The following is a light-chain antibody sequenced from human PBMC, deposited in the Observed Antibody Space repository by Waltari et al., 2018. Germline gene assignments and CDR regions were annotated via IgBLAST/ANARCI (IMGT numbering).Light chain of an antibody. J-gene: IGLJ3*02. CDR1: SGSVSTSFS. V-gene: IGLV8-61*01. Sequence: QTVVTQEPSFSVSPGGTVTLTCALRSGSVSTSFSPGWYQQTPGQAPRTLIYSTNTRSSGVPDRFSGSILGSKAALTITGAQADDESDYYCVRYLPSGIWVFGGGTKLTVL. CDR3: VRYLPSGIWV. CDR2: STN.